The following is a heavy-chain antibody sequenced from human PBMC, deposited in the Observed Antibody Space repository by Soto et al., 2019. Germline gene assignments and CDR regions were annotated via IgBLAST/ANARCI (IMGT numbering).Heavy chain of an antibody. CDR2: IYYSGST. J-gene: IGHJ6*03. D-gene: IGHD3-10*01. Sequence: PSETLSLTCTVSGGSISSYYWSWIRQPPGKGLEWIGYIYYSGSTNYNPSLKSRVTISVDTSKNQFSLKLSSVTAADTAVYYCARLVRGVSDYYYYYMDVWGKGTTVTVSS. V-gene: IGHV4-59*08. CDR1: GGSISSYY. CDR3: ARLVRGVSDYYYYYMDV.